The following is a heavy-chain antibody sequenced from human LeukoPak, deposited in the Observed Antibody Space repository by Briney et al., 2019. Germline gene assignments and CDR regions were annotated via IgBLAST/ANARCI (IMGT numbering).Heavy chain of an antibody. J-gene: IGHJ4*02. D-gene: IGHD1-26*01. Sequence: PGGSLRLSCAASGFTFSSYSMNWVRQAPGKGLEWVSSISSSSSYIYYADSVKGRFTISRDDAKNSLYLQMNSLRAEDTAVYYCARDRAGATGDYWGQGTLVTVSS. CDR3: ARDRAGATGDY. CDR2: ISSSSSYI. CDR1: GFTFSSYS. V-gene: IGHV3-21*01.